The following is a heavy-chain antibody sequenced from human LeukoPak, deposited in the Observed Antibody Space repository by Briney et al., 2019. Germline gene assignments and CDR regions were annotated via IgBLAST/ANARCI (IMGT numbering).Heavy chain of an antibody. CDR3: ASIAVADPDY. V-gene: IGHV3-33*08. J-gene: IGHJ4*02. D-gene: IGHD6-19*01. CDR1: GFTFSSYA. Sequence: PGGSLRLSCAASGFTFSSYAMSWVRQAPGKGLEWVAVIWYDGSNKYYADSVKGRFTISRDNSKNTLYLQMNSLRAEDTAVYYCASIAVADPDYWGQGTLVTVSS. CDR2: IWYDGSNK.